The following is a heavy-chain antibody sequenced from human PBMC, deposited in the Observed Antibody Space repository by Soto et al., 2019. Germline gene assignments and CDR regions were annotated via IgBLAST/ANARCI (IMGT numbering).Heavy chain of an antibody. V-gene: IGHV1-18*01. D-gene: IGHD6-19*01. Sequence: ASVKVSCXASGYTSTSYGISWVRQAPGQGLEWMGWISAYNGNTNYAQKLQGRVTMTTDTSTSTAYMELRSLRSDDTAVYYCARVVGIAVAGTFFHYYGMDVWGQGTTVTVSS. CDR3: ARVVGIAVAGTFFHYYGMDV. CDR1: GYTSTSYG. J-gene: IGHJ6*02. CDR2: ISAYNGNT.